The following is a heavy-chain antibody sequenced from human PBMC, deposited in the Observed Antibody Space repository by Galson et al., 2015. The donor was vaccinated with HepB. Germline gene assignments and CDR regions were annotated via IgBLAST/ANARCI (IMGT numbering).Heavy chain of an antibody. V-gene: IGHV3-33*01. J-gene: IGHJ3*01. CDR2: LWYDENHK. D-gene: IGHD3-16*01. CDR1: GFTFSNYA. Sequence: SLRLSCAASGFTFSNYAMHWVRQVPGKGLEWVAVLWYDENHKYYGESVRGRFTISRDNSKNMLSLEMNSLRGEGTAVYYCAGDRGGKLRLDTFDVWGQGTMVIVSS. CDR3: AGDRGGKLRLDTFDV.